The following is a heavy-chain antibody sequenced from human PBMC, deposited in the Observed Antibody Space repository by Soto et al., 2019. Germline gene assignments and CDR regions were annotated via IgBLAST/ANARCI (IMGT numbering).Heavy chain of an antibody. J-gene: IGHJ5*02. Sequence: PSETLSLTCTVSGDSVSSDSYYWTWIRQPPGKGLEWIGYIYYSGSTYYNPSLKSRVTISVDTSKNQFSLKVSSVTAADTAVYYCARDSIAGRYWFDPWGQGTLVTVSS. CDR1: GDSVSSDSYY. CDR2: IYYSGST. V-gene: IGHV4-61*01. D-gene: IGHD6-6*01. CDR3: ARDSIAGRYWFDP.